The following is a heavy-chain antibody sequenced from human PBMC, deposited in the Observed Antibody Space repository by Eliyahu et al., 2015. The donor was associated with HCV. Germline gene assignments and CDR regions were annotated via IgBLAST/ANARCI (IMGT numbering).Heavy chain of an antibody. V-gene: IGHV1-2*02. CDR2: INPNXXGT. CDR1: GYTFTGYX. J-gene: IGHJ4*02. CDR3: ARDLITMVRDGAN. Sequence: QVQLVQSGAEVKKPGASVXVXCKASGYTFTGYXMHWXRQAPGQGLEWMGWINPNXXGTNYAQKFQGRVTMTRDTSISTAYMELSRLRSDDTAVYYCARDLITMVRDGANWGQGTLVTVSS. D-gene: IGHD3-10*01.